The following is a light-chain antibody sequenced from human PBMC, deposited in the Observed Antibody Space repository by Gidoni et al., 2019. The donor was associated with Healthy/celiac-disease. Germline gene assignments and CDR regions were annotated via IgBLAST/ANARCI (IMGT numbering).Light chain of an antibody. Sequence: AIRMTQSPSSFSASTGDRVTITCRGSHGISSYLAWYQQKPGKAPKLLIYAASTLQSGVPSRFSGSGSGTDFTLTISCLQSEDFATYYCQQYYSYPQTFGQGTKLEIK. J-gene: IGKJ2*01. V-gene: IGKV1-8*01. CDR3: QQYYSYPQT. CDR2: AAS. CDR1: HGISSY.